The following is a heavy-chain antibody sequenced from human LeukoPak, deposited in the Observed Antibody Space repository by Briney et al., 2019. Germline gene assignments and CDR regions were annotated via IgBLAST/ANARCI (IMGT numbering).Heavy chain of an antibody. V-gene: IGHV3-7*04. Sequence: GGSLRLSCAASGFTFSSYRMSWVRQAPGKGLEWVANIQRDGSAKYYGDSVMGRFTISRDNAKNSLYLQMNSLRAEDTAVYYCARFGYTYAYDYWGQGILVTVSS. CDR2: IQRDGSAK. CDR3: ARFGYTYAYDY. J-gene: IGHJ4*02. CDR1: GFTFSSYR. D-gene: IGHD5-18*01.